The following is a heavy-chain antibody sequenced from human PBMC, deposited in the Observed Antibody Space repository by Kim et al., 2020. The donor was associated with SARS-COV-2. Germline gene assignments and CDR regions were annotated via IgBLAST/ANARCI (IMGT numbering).Heavy chain of an antibody. J-gene: IGHJ6*02. CDR1: GFTFGDYP. CDR3: STQTHDSGSYYYYYGMDV. CDR2: IRRKAYAGTT. V-gene: IGHV3-49*03. D-gene: IGHD3-10*01. Sequence: GGSLRLSCTASGFTFGDYPISWFRQAPGKGLEWVGFIRRKAYAGTTEYAASVKGRFTISRDNSQSIAFLQMNSLKTEDTAVYYCSTQTHDSGSYYYYYGMDVWGHGTTVTVSS.